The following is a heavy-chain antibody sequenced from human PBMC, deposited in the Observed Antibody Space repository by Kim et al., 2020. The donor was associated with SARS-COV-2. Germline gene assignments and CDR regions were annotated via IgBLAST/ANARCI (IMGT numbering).Heavy chain of an antibody. CDR1: GGSFSGYY. D-gene: IGHD6-6*01. Sequence: SETLSLTCAVYGGSFSGYYWSWIRQPPGKGLEWIGEINHSGSTNYNPSLKSRVTISVDTSKNQFSLKLSSVTAADTAVYYCARTLAARRRGYWFDPWGQG. CDR2: INHSGST. J-gene: IGHJ5*02. V-gene: IGHV4-34*01. CDR3: ARTLAARRRGYWFDP.